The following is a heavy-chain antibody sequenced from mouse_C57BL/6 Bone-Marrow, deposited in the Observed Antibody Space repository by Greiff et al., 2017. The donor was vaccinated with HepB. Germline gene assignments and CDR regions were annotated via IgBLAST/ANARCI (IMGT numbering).Heavy chain of an antibody. CDR1: GFNIKDDY. Sequence: VQLQQSGAELVRPGASVKLSCTASGFNIKDDYMHWVKQRPEQGLEWIGWIDPENGDTEYASKFQGKATITADTSSNAAYLQLSSLTYEATAVYYCTCTVVATWGDAMDYWGQGTSVTVSS. V-gene: IGHV14-4*01. J-gene: IGHJ4*01. CDR2: IDPENGDT. CDR3: TCTVVATWGDAMDY. D-gene: IGHD1-1*01.